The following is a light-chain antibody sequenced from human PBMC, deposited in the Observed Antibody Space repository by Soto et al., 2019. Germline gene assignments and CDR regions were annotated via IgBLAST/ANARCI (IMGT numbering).Light chain of an antibody. CDR3: ASWDDSLTAYV. CDR1: SSNIGRNI. Sequence: QSVLTQPTSASGTPGQRVTISCSGSSSNIGRNIVSWYQLVPGTAPKLLMYSNTQRPSGVPDRFSGSKSGTSAFLAISGLQSEDEADYYCASWDDSLTAYVFGTGTKLTVL. CDR2: SNT. J-gene: IGLJ1*01. V-gene: IGLV1-44*01.